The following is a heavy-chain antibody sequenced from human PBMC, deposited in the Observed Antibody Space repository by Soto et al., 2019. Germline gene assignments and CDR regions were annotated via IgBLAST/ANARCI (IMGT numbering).Heavy chain of an antibody. V-gene: IGHV3-23*01. CDR3: AKGGRIPTSSVDY. CDR2: VSGNGFDT. J-gene: IGHJ4*02. Sequence: GGSLRLSCNASGFSFGTYLMTWVRQAPGKGLEWVSSVSGNGFDTYYADSVKGRFTISRDNSKNRLFLQMNSLRADDTAVYYCAKGGRIPTSSVDYWGQGTLVTVSS. CDR1: GFSFGTYL. D-gene: IGHD2-2*01.